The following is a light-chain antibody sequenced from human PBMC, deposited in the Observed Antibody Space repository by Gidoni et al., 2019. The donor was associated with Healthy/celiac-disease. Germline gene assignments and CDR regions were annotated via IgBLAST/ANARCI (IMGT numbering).Light chain of an antibody. Sequence: DIVMTQSPLSLPVTPGEPASISCRSSQSLLHSNGYNYLDWYLQKPGQSPQLLIYLGSNRASGVPDRFSGSGSGTDFTLKISRVEAEDVGVYYCMQALQTPTFXQGTRLEIK. CDR2: LGS. CDR1: QSLLHSNGYNY. V-gene: IGKV2-28*01. CDR3: MQALQTPT. J-gene: IGKJ5*01.